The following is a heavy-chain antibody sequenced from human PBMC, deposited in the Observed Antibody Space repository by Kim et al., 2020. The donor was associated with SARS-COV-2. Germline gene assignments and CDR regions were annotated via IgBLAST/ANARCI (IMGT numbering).Heavy chain of an antibody. D-gene: IGHD3-16*02. J-gene: IGHJ5*02. V-gene: IGHV4-4*02. CDR2: IYHSGST. Sequence: SETLSLTCTVSGGSISSFIWWSWVRQPPGQGLECIGGIYHSGSTSYNPSLKSRVTMSLDKSKSQFSLRLTSVTAADTAVYSCARVDARSLIFHLWGQGTL. CDR3: ARVDARSLIFHL. CDR1: GGSISSFIW.